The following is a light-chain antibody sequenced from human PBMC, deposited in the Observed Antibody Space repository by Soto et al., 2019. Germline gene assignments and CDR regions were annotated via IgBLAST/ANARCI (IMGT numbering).Light chain of an antibody. CDR1: SGHSTYA. J-gene: IGLJ2*01. CDR3: QTWGAGFRV. Sequence: QPVLAQSPSASASLGASVKLTCTLSSGHSTYAIAWHQQHPEKGPRYLMKLDSDGSHSKGDGIPDRFSGSSSGAERYLTISSLQSEDEADYYCQTWGAGFRVFGGGTKVTVL. CDR2: LDSDGSH. V-gene: IGLV4-69*02.